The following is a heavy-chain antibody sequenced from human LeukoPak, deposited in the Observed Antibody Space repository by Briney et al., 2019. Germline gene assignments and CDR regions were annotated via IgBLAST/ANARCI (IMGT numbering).Heavy chain of an antibody. J-gene: IGHJ4*02. CDR2: INPNSGGT. CDR1: GYTFTGYY. Sequence: ASVKVSCKASGYTFTGYYMHWVRQAPGQGLEWMGRINPNSGGTNYAQKFQGRVTMTRDTSTSTAYMELSRLRSDDTAVYYCARADDWELRDFDYWGQGTLVTVSS. V-gene: IGHV1-2*06. CDR3: ARADDWELRDFDY. D-gene: IGHD1-26*01.